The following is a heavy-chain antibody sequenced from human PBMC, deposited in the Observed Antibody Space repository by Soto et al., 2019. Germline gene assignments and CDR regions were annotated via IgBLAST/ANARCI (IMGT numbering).Heavy chain of an antibody. CDR2: ISAYNGNT. CDR3: ARDQGRAAAGTYLWGMDV. V-gene: IGHV1-18*01. CDR1: GYTFTSYG. J-gene: IGHJ6*02. Sequence: ASVKVSCKASGYTFTSYGISWVRQAPGQGLEWMGWISAYNGNTNYAQKLQGRVTMTTDTSTSTAYMELRSLRSDDTAVYYCARDQGRAAAGTYLWGMDVWGQGTTVTVSS. D-gene: IGHD6-13*01.